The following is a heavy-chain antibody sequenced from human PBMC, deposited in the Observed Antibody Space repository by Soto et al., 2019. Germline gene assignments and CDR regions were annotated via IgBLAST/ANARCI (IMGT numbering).Heavy chain of an antibody. J-gene: IGHJ5*02. CDR2: IYYTGST. V-gene: IGHV4-59*01. CDR3: ARGSGATKAYNWFDP. CDR1: GGSISTYY. Sequence: SETLSLTCTVSGGSISTYYWSWIRQTPGKGLEWIGYIYYTGSTSYNPSLKSRVTISVDTSKDQFSLKLSSVTSADTAVYYCARGSGATKAYNWFDPWGQGTLVTVSS. D-gene: IGHD1-26*01.